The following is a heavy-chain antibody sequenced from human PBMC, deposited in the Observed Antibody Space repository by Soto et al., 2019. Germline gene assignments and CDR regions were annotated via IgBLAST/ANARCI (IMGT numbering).Heavy chain of an antibody. J-gene: IGHJ4*02. D-gene: IGHD1-26*01. CDR1: GFTFSSYG. CDR3: ARDPSSGSYPYFDY. CDR2: IWYDGSNK. V-gene: IGHV3-33*08. Sequence: GGSLRLSCAASGFTFSSYGMHWVRQAPGKGLEWVAVIWYDGSNKYYADSVKGRFTISRDNSKNTLYLQMNSLRAEDTAVYYCARDPSSGSYPYFDYWGQGTLVTVSS.